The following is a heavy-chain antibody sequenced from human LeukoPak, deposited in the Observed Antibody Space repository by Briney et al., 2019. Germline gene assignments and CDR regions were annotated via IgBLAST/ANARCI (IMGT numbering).Heavy chain of an antibody. CDR3: AREGTAVAGEDYYYGMDV. Sequence: GGSLRLSCAASGFTFSSYGMHWVRQAPGKGLEGVAVISYDGSNKYYADSVKGRFTISRDNSKNTLYLQMNSLRAEDTAVYYCAREGTAVAGEDYYYGMDVWGKGTTVTVSS. CDR1: GFTFSSYG. J-gene: IGHJ6*04. D-gene: IGHD6-19*01. CDR2: ISYDGSNK. V-gene: IGHV3-30*03.